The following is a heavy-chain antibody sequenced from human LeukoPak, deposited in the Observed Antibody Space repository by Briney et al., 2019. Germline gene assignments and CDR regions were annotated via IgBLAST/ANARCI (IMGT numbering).Heavy chain of an antibody. Sequence: PGGSLRLSCAASGFTFSSYSMNWVRQAPGKGLEWVSYISSSSSTIYYADSVKGRFTISRDNAKNSLYLQMNSLRAEDTAVYYCARDDFWSDKTMDVWGKGTTVTVSS. D-gene: IGHD3-3*01. CDR2: ISSSSSTI. J-gene: IGHJ6*03. V-gene: IGHV3-48*01. CDR3: ARDDFWSDKTMDV. CDR1: GFTFSSYS.